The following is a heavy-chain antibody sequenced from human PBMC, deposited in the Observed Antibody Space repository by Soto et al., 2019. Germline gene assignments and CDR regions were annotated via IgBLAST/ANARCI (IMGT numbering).Heavy chain of an antibody. D-gene: IGHD3-22*01. Sequence: GASVKVSCKASGVTFSSYAISWVRQAPGQGLEWMGGIIPIFGTANYAQKFQGRVTITADESTSTAYMELSSLRSEDTAVYYCARGFATMIVVAYQDAFDIWGQGTMVTVSS. CDR3: ARGFATMIVVAYQDAFDI. J-gene: IGHJ3*02. CDR1: GVTFSSYA. CDR2: IIPIFGTA. V-gene: IGHV1-69*13.